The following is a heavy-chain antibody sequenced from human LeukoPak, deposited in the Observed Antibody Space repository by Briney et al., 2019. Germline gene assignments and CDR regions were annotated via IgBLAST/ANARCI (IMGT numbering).Heavy chain of an antibody. Sequence: PSETLSLTCTVSGGSISRSSYYWGWIRQPPGKGLEWIGSIYYSGRTYYNPSLKSRVTISVDTSKNQFSLKLSSVTAADTAVYYCARTRIVVGPNATDYWGQGTLVTVSS. D-gene: IGHD3-22*01. CDR3: ARTRIVVGPNATDY. J-gene: IGHJ4*02. CDR2: IYYSGRT. V-gene: IGHV4-39*01. CDR1: GGSISRSSYY.